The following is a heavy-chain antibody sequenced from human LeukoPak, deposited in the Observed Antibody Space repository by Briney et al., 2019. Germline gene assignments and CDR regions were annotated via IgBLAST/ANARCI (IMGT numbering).Heavy chain of an antibody. Sequence: MGIINPSGGSTSYAQKFQGRVTMTRDTSTSTVYMFLSSLRSEDTAVYYCAIGSYGGKWSDYWGQGTLVTVSS. J-gene: IGHJ4*02. V-gene: IGHV1-46*01. CDR3: AIGSYGGKWSDY. CDR2: INPSGGST. D-gene: IGHD4-23*01.